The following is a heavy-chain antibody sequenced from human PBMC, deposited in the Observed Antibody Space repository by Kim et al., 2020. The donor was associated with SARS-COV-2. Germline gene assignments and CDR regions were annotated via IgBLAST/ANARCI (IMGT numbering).Heavy chain of an antibody. Sequence: GGSLRLSCAAYGFTFSSYAMSWVRQAPGKGLEWVSVISGGGVNKFYADSVRGRFTISRDNSKNTLFLQMNSLRDEDTALYYCAKVVVMDDYNYYYYYGMDVGGQGTTVTVSS. CDR1: GFTFSSYA. CDR2: ISGGGVNK. CDR3: AKVVVMDDYNYYYYYGMDV. J-gene: IGHJ6*02. V-gene: IGHV3-23*01. D-gene: IGHD3-3*01.